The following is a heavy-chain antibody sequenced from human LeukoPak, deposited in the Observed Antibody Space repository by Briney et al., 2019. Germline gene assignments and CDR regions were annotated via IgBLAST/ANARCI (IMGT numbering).Heavy chain of an antibody. J-gene: IGHJ3*02. CDR1: GFTFDDYA. CDR2: IRWNSGSI. Sequence: GRSLRLSCAASGFTFDDYAMRWVRQAPGKGLEWVSGIRWNSGSIGYADSVKERFTISRDNAKNYLYLQMNSLRAEDTALYYCAKGRYYDSSGYYLDAFDIWGQGTMVTVSS. V-gene: IGHV3-9*01. D-gene: IGHD3-22*01. CDR3: AKGRYYDSSGYYLDAFDI.